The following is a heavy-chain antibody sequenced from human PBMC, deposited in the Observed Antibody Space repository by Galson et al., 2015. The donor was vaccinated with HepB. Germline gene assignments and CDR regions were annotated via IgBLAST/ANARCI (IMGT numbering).Heavy chain of an antibody. CDR3: ARRVSGNFDL. Sequence: SLRLSCAASGFPFNIYTIGWVRQAPGKGLEWVSAILSDGNTYYTDSVKGRFTISRDNSKNTLDLRMNSLRVEDTAVYFCARRVSGNFDLWGQGTLVTVSS. D-gene: IGHD3-10*01. CDR1: GFPFNIYT. V-gene: IGHV3-23*01. CDR2: ILSDGNT. J-gene: IGHJ4*02.